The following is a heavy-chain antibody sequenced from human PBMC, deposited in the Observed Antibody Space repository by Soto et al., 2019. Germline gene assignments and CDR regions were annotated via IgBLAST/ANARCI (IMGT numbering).Heavy chain of an antibody. Sequence: PSETLSLTCTVSGGSISSSSYYWGWIRQPPGKGLEWIGSIYYSGSTYYNPSLKSRVTISVDTSKNQFSLKLSSVTAADTAVYYCARNGYSSSWYFFLSYFQHWGQGTLVTVSS. D-gene: IGHD6-13*01. CDR2: IYYSGST. CDR1: GGSISSSSYY. J-gene: IGHJ1*01. CDR3: ARNGYSSSWYFFLSYFQH. V-gene: IGHV4-39*01.